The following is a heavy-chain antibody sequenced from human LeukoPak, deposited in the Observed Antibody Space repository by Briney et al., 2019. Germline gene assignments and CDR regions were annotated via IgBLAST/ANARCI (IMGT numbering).Heavy chain of an antibody. CDR1: GFTFSSYW. CDR2: IKQDGSEK. V-gene: IGHV3-7*01. Sequence: GGSLRLSCAASGFTFSSYWMSWVRQAPGKGLEWVANIKQDGSEKYYVDSVKGRFTISRDNAKNSLYLQMDSLRAEDTAMYYCAKDRTHRDNVDYWGQGTLVTVSS. J-gene: IGHJ4*02. D-gene: IGHD1-1*01. CDR3: AKDRTHRDNVDY.